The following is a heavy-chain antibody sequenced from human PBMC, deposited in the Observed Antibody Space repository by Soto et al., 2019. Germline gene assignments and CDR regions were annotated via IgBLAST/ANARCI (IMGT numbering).Heavy chain of an antibody. CDR3: AGSSSWYDPKGMDV. Sequence: ASVKVSCKASGYTFTSYAMHWVRQAPGQRLEWMGWINAGNGNTKYSQKFQGRVTITRDTSASTAYMELSSLRSEDTAVYYCAGSSSWYDPKGMDVWGQGATVTVSS. CDR2: INAGNGNT. CDR1: GYTFTSYA. J-gene: IGHJ6*02. D-gene: IGHD6-13*01. V-gene: IGHV1-3*01.